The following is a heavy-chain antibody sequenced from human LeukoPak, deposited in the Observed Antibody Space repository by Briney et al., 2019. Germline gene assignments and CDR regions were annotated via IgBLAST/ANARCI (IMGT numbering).Heavy chain of an antibody. V-gene: IGHV3-23*01. CDR1: GFTFSSYG. CDR2: ISSGGGTT. CDR3: AKGRTEVAWGSHFAD. Sequence: GGSLRLSCAASGFTFSSYGMVWVRQAPRKGLEWVAVISSGGGTTYYADSVKGRFTISRDNSKRTLDLQMISLRAEDTALYYWAKGRTEVAWGSHFADWGQGTLVTVSS. J-gene: IGHJ4*02. D-gene: IGHD6-19*01.